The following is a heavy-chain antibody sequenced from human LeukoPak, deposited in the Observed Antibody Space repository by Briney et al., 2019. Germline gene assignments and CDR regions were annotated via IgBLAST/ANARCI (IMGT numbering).Heavy chain of an antibody. V-gene: IGHV4-59*12. Sequence: SETLSLTCTVSGGSISSYYWSWIRQPPGKGLEWIGYTYYSGSTNYNPSLKSRVTISVDRSKNQFSLKLSSVTAADTAVYYCAREGWRADHYMDVWGKGTTVTVSS. CDR3: AREGWRADHYMDV. CDR1: GGSISSYY. CDR2: TYYSGST. D-gene: IGHD3-3*01. J-gene: IGHJ6*03.